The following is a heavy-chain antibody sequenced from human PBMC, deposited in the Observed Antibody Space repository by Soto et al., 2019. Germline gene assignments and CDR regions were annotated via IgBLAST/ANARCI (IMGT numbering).Heavy chain of an antibody. CDR1: GGSISSGDNY. J-gene: IGHJ4*02. V-gene: IGHV4-30-4*01. CDR3: ARGTYFDSAWGTYRVGSSGCFDY. D-gene: IGHD3-16*02. CDR2: IHSSGST. Sequence: QVQLQESGPGLVKPSQTLSLTCSISGGSISSGDNYWSWIRQPPGKGLEWIGYIHSSGSTFYNPSRKSRVAISIDTSKNQFSLKLSSVTAADTAVYSCARGTYFDSAWGTYRVGSSGCFDYWGQGTLVSVSS.